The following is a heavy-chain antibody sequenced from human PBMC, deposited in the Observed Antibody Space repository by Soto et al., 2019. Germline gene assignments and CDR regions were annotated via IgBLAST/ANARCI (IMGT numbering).Heavy chain of an antibody. CDR1: GYTFTAFY. Sequence: ASVEVSCKASGYTFTAFYMNWVRQAPGQGLGWMGWVNPNTGVTKYAQKFQGRVTMTKDTSINTAYMELSGLTSDDTAVYYCTTLRLDPWGQGTLVTVSS. CDR2: VNPNTGVT. D-gene: IGHD3-9*01. J-gene: IGHJ5*02. CDR3: TTLRLDP. V-gene: IGHV1-2*02.